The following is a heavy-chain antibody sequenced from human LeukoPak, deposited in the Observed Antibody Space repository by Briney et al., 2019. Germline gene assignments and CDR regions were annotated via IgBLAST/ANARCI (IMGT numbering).Heavy chain of an antibody. CDR1: GGTFSSYA. CDR3: AREKDIVEVPAARGRFDY. V-gene: IGHV1-69*06. CDR2: IIPIFGTA. J-gene: IGHJ4*02. D-gene: IGHD2-2*01. Sequence: PVKLSCKASGGTFSSYAISWVRRAPGQGLEWMGGIIPIFGTANYAQKFQRRVTITAAKSTSTAYMELSSLRSEDTAVYYCAREKDIVEVPAARGRFDYWGQGTLVPVSS.